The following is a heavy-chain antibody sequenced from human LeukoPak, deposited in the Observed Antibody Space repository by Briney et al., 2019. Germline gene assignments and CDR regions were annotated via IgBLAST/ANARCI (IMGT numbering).Heavy chain of an antibody. J-gene: IGHJ4*02. CDR1: GGSISSGSYY. V-gene: IGHV4-61*02. CDR3: ARSARESKWELPSYYFDY. Sequence: SETLSLTCTVSGGSISSGSYYWSWIRQPAGKGLEWIGRIYTSGSTNYNPSLKSRVTISVDTSKNQFSLKLSSVTAADTAVYYCARSARESKWELPSYYFDYWGQGTLVTVSS. D-gene: IGHD1-26*01. CDR2: IYTSGST.